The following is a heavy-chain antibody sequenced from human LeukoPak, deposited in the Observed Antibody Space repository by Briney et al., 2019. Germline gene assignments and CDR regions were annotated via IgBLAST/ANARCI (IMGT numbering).Heavy chain of an antibody. J-gene: IGHJ6*03. V-gene: IGHV3-7*01. CDR3: ARVNVRQQLVRNYYYMDV. CDR2: IKQDGSEK. Sequence: GGSLTLSCAASAFSVGSNYMTWVRQAPGKGVEGVADIKQDGSEKYYVDSVKGRFTISRDNAKTSLYLQMDSLRAEDTAVYYCARVNVRQQLVRNYYYMDVWGKGTTVTVSS. D-gene: IGHD6-13*01. CDR1: AFSVGSNY.